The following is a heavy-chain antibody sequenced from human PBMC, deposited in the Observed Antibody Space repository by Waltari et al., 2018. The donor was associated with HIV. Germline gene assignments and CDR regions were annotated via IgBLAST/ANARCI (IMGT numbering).Heavy chain of an antibody. Sequence: QVQLVQSGAEVKKPGASVKVSCTASGSTFTSFDINWVRKATGQGLEWMGWMNPNSKKTGFAQKFQGRISMTRNTSIGTAYMELSSLRSLDTAVYYCARTFNGDLDYWGQGTLVTVS. D-gene: IGHD2-21*02. CDR2: MNPNSKKT. V-gene: IGHV1-8*01. CDR1: GSTFTSFD. J-gene: IGHJ4*02. CDR3: ARTFNGDLDY.